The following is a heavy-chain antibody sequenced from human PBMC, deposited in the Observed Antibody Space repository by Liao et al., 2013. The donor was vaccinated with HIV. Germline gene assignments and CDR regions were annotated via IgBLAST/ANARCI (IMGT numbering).Heavy chain of an antibody. J-gene: IGHJ3*02. Sequence: QVQLQESGPGLVKPSETLSLTCNVSGGSITSGDHYWSWIRQPAGKGLEWIGRIDISGRIKFSPSLKSRLTMSVDTSTNHLSLKLNSVTAADTAVYYCARALLRWYPPGAFEIWGQGTMVAVSS. D-gene: IGHD4-23*01. CDR1: GGSITSGDHY. V-gene: IGHV4-61*02. CDR3: ARALLRWYPPGAFEI. CDR2: IDISGRI.